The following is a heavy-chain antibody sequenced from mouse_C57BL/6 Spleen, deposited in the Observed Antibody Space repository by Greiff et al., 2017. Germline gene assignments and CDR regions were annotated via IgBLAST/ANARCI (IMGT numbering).Heavy chain of an antibody. CDR3: ARRGVVNYCDY. Sequence: VQLQQPGAELVKPGASVKLSCKASGYTFTSYWMHWVKQRPGQGLEWIGMIHPNSGSTNYNEKFKSKATLTVDKSYSTAYMQHSSLTSESSAVFYCARRGVVNYCDYWGQGTTLTGSS. CDR1: GYTFTSYW. V-gene: IGHV1-64*01. D-gene: IGHD1-1*01. J-gene: IGHJ2*01. CDR2: IHPNSGST.